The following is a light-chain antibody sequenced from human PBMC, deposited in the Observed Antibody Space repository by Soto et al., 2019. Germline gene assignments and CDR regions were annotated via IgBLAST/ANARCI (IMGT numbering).Light chain of an antibody. J-gene: IGKJ2*02. Sequence: EIVMTQSPATLSVSPGERATLSCRASQSVSSNLAWYQQKPGQAPRLLIYSATTRATAIPARFSGSGSETEFTLTISSLQSEDFAFYYCQQYNNWPRTFGQGTKLEIK. CDR2: SAT. V-gene: IGKV3-15*01. CDR3: QQYNNWPRT. CDR1: QSVSSN.